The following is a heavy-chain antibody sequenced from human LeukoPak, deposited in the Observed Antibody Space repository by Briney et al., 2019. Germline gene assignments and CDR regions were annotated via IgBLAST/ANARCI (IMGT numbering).Heavy chain of an antibody. CDR3: ARDSGTTGEVKFDP. CDR1: GDSISSLF. J-gene: IGHJ5*02. D-gene: IGHD3-10*01. V-gene: IGHV4-4*07. CDR2: IYGSRST. Sequence: SETLSLTCTVSGDSISSLFLSWIRQPAGKGLEWIGRIYGSRSTTYNPSLKSRVTMSVDTSKNQFSLKLTSVAAADTAVYYCARDSGTTGEVKFDPWGHGILVTVSS.